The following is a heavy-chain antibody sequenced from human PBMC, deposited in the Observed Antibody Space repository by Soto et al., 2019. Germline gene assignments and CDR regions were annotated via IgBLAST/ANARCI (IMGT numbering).Heavy chain of an antibody. Sequence: GSLRLSCAASGFTVSSNYMSWVRQAPGKGLEWVSVIYSGGSTYYADSVKGRFTISRHNPKNTLYLQMNSLRAEDTAVYYCARGRGGYCSSTCCYNYYGMDVWGQGTTVTVSS. CDR2: IYSGGST. CDR1: GFTVSSNY. D-gene: IGHD2-2*02. V-gene: IGHV3-53*04. CDR3: ARGRGGYCSSTCCYNYYGMDV. J-gene: IGHJ6*02.